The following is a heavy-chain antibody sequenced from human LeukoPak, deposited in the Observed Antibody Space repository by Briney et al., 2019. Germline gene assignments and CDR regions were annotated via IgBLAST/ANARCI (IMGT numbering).Heavy chain of an antibody. CDR1: GGSISSYY. CDR3: ARRAYSSGYYFFDY. V-gene: IGHV4-59*01. J-gene: IGHJ4*02. CDR2: IDYSGST. Sequence: ASETLSLTCTVSGGSISSYYWSWLRQPPGKELEWIADIDYSGSTNYNHSLKSRVTLSIDTSKNQFSLKLSSVTAADTAVYYCARRAYSSGYYFFDYWGQGTLVTVSS. D-gene: IGHD6-19*01.